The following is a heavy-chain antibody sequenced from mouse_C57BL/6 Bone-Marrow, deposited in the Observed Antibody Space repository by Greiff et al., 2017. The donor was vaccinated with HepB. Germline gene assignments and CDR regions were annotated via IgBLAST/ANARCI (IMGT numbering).Heavy chain of an antibody. V-gene: IGHV5-17*01. CDR3: ARRDTTVVATLDY. J-gene: IGHJ2*01. Sequence: EVKLEESGGGLVKPGGSLKLSCAASGFTFSDYGMHWVRQAPEKGLEWVAYISSGSSTIYYADTVKGRFTISRDNAKNTLFLQMTSLRSEDTAMYYCARRDTTVVATLDYWGQGTTLTVSS. CDR1: GFTFSDYG. D-gene: IGHD1-1*01. CDR2: ISSGSSTI.